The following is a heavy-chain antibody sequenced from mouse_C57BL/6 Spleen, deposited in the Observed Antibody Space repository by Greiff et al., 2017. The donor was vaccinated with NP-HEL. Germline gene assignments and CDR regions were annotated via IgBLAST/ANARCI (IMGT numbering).Heavy chain of an antibody. J-gene: IGHJ2*01. D-gene: IGHD2-1*01. V-gene: IGHV7-3*01. CDR2: IRNKANGYTT. CDR3: ARSVNYGNSFDY. CDR1: GFTFTDYY. Sequence: DVKLVESGGGLVQPGGSLSLSCAASGFTFTDYYMSWVRQPPGKALEWLGFIRNKANGYTTEYSASVKGRFTISRDNSQSILYLQMNALRAEDSATYYCARSVNYGNSFDYWGQGTTLTVSS.